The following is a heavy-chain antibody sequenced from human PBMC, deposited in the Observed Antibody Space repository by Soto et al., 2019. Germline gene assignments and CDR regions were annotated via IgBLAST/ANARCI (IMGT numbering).Heavy chain of an antibody. CDR1: GYSFTNYW. J-gene: IGHJ3*02. V-gene: IGHV5-51*01. D-gene: IGHD3-22*01. Sequence: GESLKISXKGSGYSFTNYWIGWVRQMPGKGLEWMGIIYPGDSDTRYSPSFQGQVTISADKSISTAYLQWSSLKASDTALYYCARRYYYDTNNYDPADSFDIWGQGTMVTVSS. CDR3: ARRYYYDTNNYDPADSFDI. CDR2: IYPGDSDT.